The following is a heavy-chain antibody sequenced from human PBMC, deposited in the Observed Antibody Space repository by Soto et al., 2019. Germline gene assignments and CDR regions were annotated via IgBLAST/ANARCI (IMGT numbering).Heavy chain of an antibody. CDR2: IYHSGST. Sequence: PSETLSLTCAVSGYSISSGYYWGWIRQPPGKGLEWIGSIYHSGSTYYSTSLKTRLTISKDTSKNQVVLTMTNMDPVDTATYYCARIRDDSSGYYEGAFDYWGQGTLVTVSS. V-gene: IGHV4-38-2*01. CDR1: GYSISSGYY. CDR3: ARIRDDSSGYYEGAFDY. J-gene: IGHJ4*02. D-gene: IGHD3-22*01.